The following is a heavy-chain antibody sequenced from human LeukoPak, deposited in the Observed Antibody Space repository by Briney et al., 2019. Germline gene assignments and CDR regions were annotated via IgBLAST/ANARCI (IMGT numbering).Heavy chain of an antibody. Sequence: ASLKVSCKTSGYTFIRYSIGWVRQAPGQGLEWMGWISTYNGDTKYAQKFQDRVTMTTDTSTSTAYLEMRRLRFDDTAVYYCARGANFDYWGQGTLVTVSS. J-gene: IGHJ4*02. V-gene: IGHV1-18*01. CDR1: GYTFIRYS. CDR3: ARGANFDY. CDR2: ISTYNGDT.